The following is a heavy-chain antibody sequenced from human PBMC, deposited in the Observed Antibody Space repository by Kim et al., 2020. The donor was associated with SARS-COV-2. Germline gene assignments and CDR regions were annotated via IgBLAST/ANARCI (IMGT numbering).Heavy chain of an antibody. V-gene: IGHV3-30*18. CDR2: ISFDGSNK. CDR3: AKDTSRVAYSSGWYFDY. CDR1: GFSFSSYG. J-gene: IGHJ4*02. Sequence: GGSLRLSCAASGFSFSSYGMHWVRQAPGKGLEWVAVISFDGSNKYYADSVKGRFTISRDNSKNTLYLQMNSLRAEDTAVYSCAKDTSRVAYSSGWYFDYWGQGTLVTVSS. D-gene: IGHD6-19*01.